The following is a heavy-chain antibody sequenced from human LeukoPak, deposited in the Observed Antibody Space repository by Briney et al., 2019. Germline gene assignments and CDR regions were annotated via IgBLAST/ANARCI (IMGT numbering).Heavy chain of an antibody. Sequence: GGSLRLSCAASGFTFSSYSMNWVRQAPGKGLEWVSSISSSSSYIYYADSVKGRFTISRDNAKNSLYLQMNSLRAEDTAVYYCARPRDADVTATLGPSDAFDIWGQGTMVTVSS. CDR2: ISSSSSYI. CDR3: ARPRDADVTATLGPSDAFDI. J-gene: IGHJ3*02. CDR1: GFTFSSYS. V-gene: IGHV3-21*01.